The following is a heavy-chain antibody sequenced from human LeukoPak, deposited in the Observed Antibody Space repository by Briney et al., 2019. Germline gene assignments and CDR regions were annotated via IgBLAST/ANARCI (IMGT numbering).Heavy chain of an antibody. V-gene: IGHV4-34*01. CDR1: GGSFSGYY. Sequence: TSETLSLTCAVYGGSFSGYYWSWIRQPPGKGLEWIGEINHSGSTNYNPSLKSRVTISVDTSKNQFSLKLSSVTAADTAVYYCARHPRASSDHFGVVTTYYFDYWGQGTLVTVSS. CDR3: ARHPRASSDHFGVVTTYYFDY. D-gene: IGHD3-3*01. CDR2: INHSGST. J-gene: IGHJ4*02.